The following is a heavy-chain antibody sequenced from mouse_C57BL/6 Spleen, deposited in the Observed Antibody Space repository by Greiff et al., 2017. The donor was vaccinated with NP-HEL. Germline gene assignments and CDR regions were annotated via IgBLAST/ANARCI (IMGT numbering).Heavy chain of an antibody. CDR3: ARRGAYGNYDAMDY. CDR2: IYPGSGST. CDR1: GYTFTSYW. D-gene: IGHD2-1*01. V-gene: IGHV1-55*01. Sequence: QVQLKQPGAELVKPGASVKMSCKASGYTFTSYWITWVKQRPGQGLEWIGDIYPGSGSTNYNEKFKSKATLTVDTSSSTAYMQLSSLTSEDSAVYYCARRGAYGNYDAMDYWGQGTSVTVSS. J-gene: IGHJ4*01.